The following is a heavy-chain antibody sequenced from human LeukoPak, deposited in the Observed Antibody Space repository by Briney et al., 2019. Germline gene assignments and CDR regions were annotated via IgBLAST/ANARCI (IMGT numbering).Heavy chain of an antibody. V-gene: IGHV3-21*01. CDR1: GFTFSSYS. Sequence: GGSLRLSCAASGFTFSSYSMNWVRQAPGKGLEWVSSISSSSSYIYYADSVKGRFTISRDNAKNSLYLQMNSLRAEDTAVYYCARAMATILWPFDYWGQGTLVTVSS. CDR2: ISSSSSYI. J-gene: IGHJ4*02. D-gene: IGHD5-12*01. CDR3: ARAMATILWPFDY.